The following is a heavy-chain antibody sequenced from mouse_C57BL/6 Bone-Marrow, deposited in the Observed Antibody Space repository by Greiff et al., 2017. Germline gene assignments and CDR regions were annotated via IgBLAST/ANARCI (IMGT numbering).Heavy chain of an antibody. CDR2: IWSGGST. J-gene: IGHJ4*01. V-gene: IGHV2-2*01. Sequence: QVQLKQSGPGLVQPSQSLSITCTVSGFSLTSYGVHWVRQSPGKGLEWLGVIWSGGSTDYNAAFISRLSISKDNSKSQVFFKMNSLQADDTAIYYCARNLGDGYYVDYYAMDYWGQGTSVTVSS. CDR3: ARNLGDGYYVDYYAMDY. CDR1: GFSLTSYG. D-gene: IGHD2-3*01.